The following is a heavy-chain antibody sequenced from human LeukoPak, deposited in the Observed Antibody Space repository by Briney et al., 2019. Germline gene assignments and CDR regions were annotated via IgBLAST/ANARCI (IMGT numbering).Heavy chain of an antibody. D-gene: IGHD5-18*01. CDR3: ARTDTAMVNDFDY. V-gene: IGHV1-69*05. CDR1: GGTFSSYA. J-gene: IGHJ4*02. CDR2: IIPIFGTA. Sequence: SVKVSCKASGGTFSSYAISWVRQAPGQGLGWMGGIIPIFGTANYAQKFQGRVTITTDESTSTAYMELSSLRSEDAAVYYCARTDTAMVNDFDYWGQGTLVTVSS.